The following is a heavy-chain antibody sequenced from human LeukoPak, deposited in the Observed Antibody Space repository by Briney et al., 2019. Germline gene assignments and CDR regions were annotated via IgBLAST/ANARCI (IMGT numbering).Heavy chain of an antibody. CDR2: IYYSGST. CDR1: GGSISSSSYY. Sequence: PSETLSLTCTVSGGSISSSSYYWGWIRQPPGKGLEWIGSIYYSGSTYYNPSLKSRVTISLDTSKYQFSLKLTSVTAADTAMYYCATGRVSYGSEYWGPGTLVAVSS. V-gene: IGHV4-39*07. CDR3: ATGRVSYGSEY. J-gene: IGHJ4*02. D-gene: IGHD3-10*01.